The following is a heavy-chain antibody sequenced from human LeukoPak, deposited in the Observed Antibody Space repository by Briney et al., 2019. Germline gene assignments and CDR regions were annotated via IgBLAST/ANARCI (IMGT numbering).Heavy chain of an antibody. CDR3: ALGYKSGYLFDF. J-gene: IGHJ4*02. V-gene: IGHV3-7*05. Sequence: GGSLRLSCAASGFTSSGSWMSWVRQVPGIGLEGVANIKQDGSEKHYVDSVKGRFTISRDNAKNSLYLQMTSLSAEDTAVYYCALGYKSGYLFDFWGQGTLVTVSS. CDR2: IKQDGSEK. CDR1: GFTSSGSW. D-gene: IGHD5-18*01.